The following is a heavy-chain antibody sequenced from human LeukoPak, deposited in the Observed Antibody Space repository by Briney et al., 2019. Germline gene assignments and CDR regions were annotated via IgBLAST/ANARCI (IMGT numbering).Heavy chain of an antibody. D-gene: IGHD3-22*01. CDR1: GYTFTCYY. Sequence: ASVTVSCKASGYTFTCYYMHWVRQAPGQGLAWMGWINPNSGGTNYAQKFQGRVTMTRDTSISTAYMELSRLRSDDTAVYYCARDRLVLRGYGTLHFDYWGQGTLVTVSS. CDR2: INPNSGGT. J-gene: IGHJ4*02. CDR3: ARDRLVLRGYGTLHFDY. V-gene: IGHV1-2*02.